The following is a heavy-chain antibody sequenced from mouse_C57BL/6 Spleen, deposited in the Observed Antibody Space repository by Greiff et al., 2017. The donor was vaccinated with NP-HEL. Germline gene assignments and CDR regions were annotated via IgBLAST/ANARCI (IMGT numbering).Heavy chain of an antibody. CDR3: GRGHYSNSDYYMDF. V-gene: IGHV1-82*01. D-gene: IGHD2-5*01. CDR1: GYAFSSSW. Sequence: QVQLQQPGPELVKPGASVKISCKASGYAFSSSWMNWVKQRPGQGLEWIGRIYPGDGDTNYNGKFKGKATLTADKSSSTAYMQLSSLTSEDAAVYCGGRGHYSNSDYYMDFWGTGTSVTVSS. J-gene: IGHJ4*01. CDR2: IYPGDGDT.